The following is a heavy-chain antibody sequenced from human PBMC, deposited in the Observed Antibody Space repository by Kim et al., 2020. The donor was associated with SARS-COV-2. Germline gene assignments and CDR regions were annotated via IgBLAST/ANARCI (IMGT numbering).Heavy chain of an antibody. Sequence: KGRFTSSRDNSKNTLYLQMNSLRAEDTAVYYCAKDTLVTRDYYYYYGMDVWGQGTTVTVSS. D-gene: IGHD2-8*02. CDR3: AKDTLVTRDYYYYYGMDV. J-gene: IGHJ6*02. V-gene: IGHV3-23*01.